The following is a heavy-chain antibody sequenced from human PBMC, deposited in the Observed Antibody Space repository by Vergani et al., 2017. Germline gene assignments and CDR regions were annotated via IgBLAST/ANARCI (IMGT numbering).Heavy chain of an antibody. V-gene: IGHV3-9*01. Sequence: EVQLVESGGGLVQPGRSLRLSCAASGFTFDDYAMHWVRQAPGKGLEWVSGISWNSGSIGYADSVKGRFTISRDNAKNSLYLQMNSLRAEDTAVYYCARVFTAGIGDYWGQGTLVTVSS. CDR3: ARVFTAGIGDY. CDR2: ISWNSGSI. CDR1: GFTFDDYA. J-gene: IGHJ4*02. D-gene: IGHD1-1*01.